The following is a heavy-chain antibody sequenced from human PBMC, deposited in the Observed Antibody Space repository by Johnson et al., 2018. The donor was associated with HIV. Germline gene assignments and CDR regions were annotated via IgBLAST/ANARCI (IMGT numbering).Heavy chain of an antibody. J-gene: IGHJ3*02. CDR2: IKHDGSEK. CDR3: VRGGAVAPSSDFDI. Sequence: VQLVESGGGVVQPGGSLRLSCAASGFTFSSYGMHWVRPAPGKGLEWVANIKHDGSEKYYVDSVKGRFTISRDNATNSLFLQMNIVRDEDTAVYYCVRGGAVAPSSDFDIWGQGTKVTVSS. CDR1: GFTFSSYG. V-gene: IGHV3-7*05. D-gene: IGHD6-19*01.